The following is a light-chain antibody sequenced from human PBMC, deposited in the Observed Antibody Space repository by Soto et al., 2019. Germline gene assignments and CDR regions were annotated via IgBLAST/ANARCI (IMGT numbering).Light chain of an antibody. CDR1: QGIRND. J-gene: IGKJ1*01. Sequence: AIQMTQSPSSLSASVGDRVTITCRASQGIRNDLGWYQQKPGKAPKLLIYAASSLQSGVTSRFSGSGSGTDFPLTISSLQPEDFATYYCLKDYNSPRTFGQGTKVDIK. CDR3: LKDYNSPRT. V-gene: IGKV1-6*01. CDR2: AAS.